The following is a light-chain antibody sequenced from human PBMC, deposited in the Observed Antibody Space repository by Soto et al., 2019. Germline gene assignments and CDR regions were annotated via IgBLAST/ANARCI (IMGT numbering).Light chain of an antibody. Sequence: HSALTQPASVSGSPGQSITISCTGTSSDIGGYNYVSWYQQHPGSAPKLIIYDVSNRPSGVSNRFSGSKSGNAASLTISGLQAEDEADYYCSSYTSSSTYVFGTGTKLTVL. J-gene: IGLJ1*01. CDR3: SSYTSSSTYV. CDR1: SSDIGGYNY. CDR2: DVS. V-gene: IGLV2-14*01.